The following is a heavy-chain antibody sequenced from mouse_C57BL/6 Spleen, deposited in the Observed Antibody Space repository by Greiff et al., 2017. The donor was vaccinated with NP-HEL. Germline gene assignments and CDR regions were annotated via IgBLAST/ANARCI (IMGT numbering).Heavy chain of an antibody. D-gene: IGHD1-1*01. CDR2: IYPSDSET. Sequence: VQLQQPGAELVRPGSSVKLSCKASGYTFTSYWMDWVKQRPGQGLEWIGNIYPSDSETHYNQKFKDKATLTVDKSSSTAYMQLSSLTSEDSAVYYCARLDGSSYGYWGQGTTLTVSS. CDR3: ARLDGSSYGY. J-gene: IGHJ2*01. V-gene: IGHV1-61*01. CDR1: GYTFTSYW.